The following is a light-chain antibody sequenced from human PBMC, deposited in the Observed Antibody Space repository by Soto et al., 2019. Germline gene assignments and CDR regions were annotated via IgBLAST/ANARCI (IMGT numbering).Light chain of an antibody. CDR1: QTIGRNY. CDR3: QQYASSPLLP. Sequence: EIVLTQSPGTLSLSPGETATLSCRASQTIGRNYLAWYQQKPGQAPRLLIFSTSTRATGIPERFSGGGSGTDFTLSISRLEPEDFAVYYCQQYASSPLLPFGGGTKVEIK. V-gene: IGKV3-20*01. CDR2: STS. J-gene: IGKJ4*01.